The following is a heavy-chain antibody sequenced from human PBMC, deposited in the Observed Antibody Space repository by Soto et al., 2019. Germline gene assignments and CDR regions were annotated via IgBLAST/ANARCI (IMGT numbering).Heavy chain of an antibody. CDR2: ITQSGHAT. CDR1: GFTFSDYY. V-gene: IGHV3-11*04. D-gene: IGHD5-12*01. J-gene: IGHJ4*02. Sequence: QVQLVESGGDLVKPGGSLRLSCAASGFTFSDYYMSWIRQTPGKGLEWVSYITQSGHATQYADSVRGRFTISSDNNKNSLYLQMNSLRVEDTGVYYGVRAIRGYGAYGGYLGQGALVTVSS. CDR3: VRAIRGYGAYGGY.